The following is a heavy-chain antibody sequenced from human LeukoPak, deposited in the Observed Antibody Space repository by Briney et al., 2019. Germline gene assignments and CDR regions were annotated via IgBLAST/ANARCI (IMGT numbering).Heavy chain of an antibody. J-gene: IGHJ6*02. CDR1: GFTFSSYG. V-gene: IGHV3-33*01. Sequence: GGSLRLSCAASGFTFSSYGMHWVRQAPGKGLEWVAVIWYDGSNKYYADSVKGRFTISRDNSKNAPYLQMNSPRAEDTAVYYCARERGFMTTVTTNGMDVWGQGTTVTVSS. CDR3: ARERGFMTTVTTNGMDV. CDR2: IWYDGSNK. D-gene: IGHD4-17*01.